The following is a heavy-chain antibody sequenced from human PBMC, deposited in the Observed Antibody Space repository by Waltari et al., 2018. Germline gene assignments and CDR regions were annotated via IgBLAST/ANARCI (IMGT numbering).Heavy chain of an antibody. CDR2: ISGSGGST. D-gene: IGHD6-13*01. CDR1: GFTFSSYA. Sequence: EVQLLESGGGLVQPGGSLRLSCAASGFTFSSYAMSWVRQAPGKGLEWVSAISGSGGSTYYADSVKGRFTISRDNSKNTLYLQMNSLRAEDTAGYYCAKPKRGIRAFDIWGQGTMVTVSS. J-gene: IGHJ3*02. CDR3: AKPKRGIRAFDI. V-gene: IGHV3-23*01.